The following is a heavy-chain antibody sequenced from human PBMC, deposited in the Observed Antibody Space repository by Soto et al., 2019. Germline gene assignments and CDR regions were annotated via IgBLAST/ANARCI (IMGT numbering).Heavy chain of an antibody. CDR3: AKARGANNWANYYGLDV. J-gene: IGHJ6*02. Sequence: QEQLVESGGGVVQPGRSPRLSCAASGFIFANYGMHWVRQAPGKGLERVALITYEGSNKYYADAVKGRFTISRDNAKNMVSLPMDSLRAEDTAVYYCAKARGANNWANYYGLDVWGQGTTVTVSS. CDR2: ITYEGSNK. CDR1: GFIFANYG. V-gene: IGHV3-30*18. D-gene: IGHD1-1*01.